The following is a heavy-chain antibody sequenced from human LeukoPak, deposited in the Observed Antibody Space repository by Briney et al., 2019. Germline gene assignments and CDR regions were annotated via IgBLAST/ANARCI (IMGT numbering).Heavy chain of an antibody. V-gene: IGHV5-51*01. J-gene: IGHJ6*02. CDR1: GYSFTSYW. D-gene: IGHD1-26*01. CDR2: IYPGDSDT. CDR3: ARHNAPGTYYYYGMDV. Sequence: GESLKISCKGSGYSFTSYWIGWVRQMPGKGLEWMGIIYPGDSDTRHSPPFQGQVTISADKSISTAYLQWSSLKASDTAMYYCARHNAPGTYYYYGMDVWGQGTTVTVSS.